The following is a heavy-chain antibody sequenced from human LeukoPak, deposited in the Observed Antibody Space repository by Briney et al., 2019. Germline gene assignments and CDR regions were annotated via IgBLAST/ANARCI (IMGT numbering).Heavy chain of an antibody. Sequence: GGSLRLSCAASGFTFNSYAMSWVRQAPGKGLEWVSAISGDGVYTYNADSVKGRFTVSRDNSQNTLYLQMNSLRAEDTAVYYCATEKGDSPDYWGQGTLVTVSS. CDR2: ISGDGVYT. D-gene: IGHD2-21*01. CDR3: ATEKGDSPDY. V-gene: IGHV3-23*01. CDR1: GFTFNSYA. J-gene: IGHJ4*02.